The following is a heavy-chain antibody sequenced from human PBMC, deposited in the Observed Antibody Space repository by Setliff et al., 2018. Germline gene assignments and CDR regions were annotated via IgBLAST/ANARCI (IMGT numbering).Heavy chain of an antibody. Sequence: GGSLRLSCAASGFSFSDYYMNWVRQAPGKGLEWVSSISSSSSYIYCADSVKGRFTISRDNAKNSLYLQMNSLRAEDTAVYYCARGRGGSYPLGYWGQGTLVTVSS. D-gene: IGHD1-26*01. V-gene: IGHV3-21*04. CDR3: ARGRGGSYPLGY. J-gene: IGHJ4*02. CDR1: GFSFSDYY. CDR2: ISSSSSYI.